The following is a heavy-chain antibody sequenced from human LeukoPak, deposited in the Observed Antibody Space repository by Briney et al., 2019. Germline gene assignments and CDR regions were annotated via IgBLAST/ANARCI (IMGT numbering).Heavy chain of an antibody. J-gene: IGHJ4*02. CDR1: GFTFSSYA. Sequence: GGSLRLSCAASGFTFSSYAMSWVRQAPGKGLEWVSGIGGSGDSTYYADSVKGRFAISRDNSKNTLYLQMDSLRGEDTAVYYCAKGQVVVVAALVHFDDWGQGTLVTVSS. CDR3: AKGQVVVVAALVHFDD. CDR2: IGGSGDST. V-gene: IGHV3-23*01. D-gene: IGHD2-15*01.